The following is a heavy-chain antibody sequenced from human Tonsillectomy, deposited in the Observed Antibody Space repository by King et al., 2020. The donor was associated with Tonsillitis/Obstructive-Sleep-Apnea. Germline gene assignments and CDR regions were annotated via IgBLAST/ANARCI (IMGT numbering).Heavy chain of an antibody. J-gene: IGHJ4*02. Sequence: VQLVESGGGLVQPGGSLRLSCSASGFTFSSYAMHWVRQAPGKGLEYVSAINSNGGSTYYADSMKGRFTISRDNSKNTLYLQMSSLRAEDTAVYYCLKGRRLIRDKYNFDSGDYYPDYWGQGTLVTVSS. CDR3: LKGRRLIRDKYNFDSGDYYPDY. CDR1: GFTFSSYA. D-gene: IGHD3-22*01. V-gene: IGHV3-64D*06. CDR2: INSNGGST.